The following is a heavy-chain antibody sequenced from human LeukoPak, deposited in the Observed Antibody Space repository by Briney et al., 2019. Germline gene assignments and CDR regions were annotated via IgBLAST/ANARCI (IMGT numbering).Heavy chain of an antibody. CDR2: INPNSGGT. CDR3: ARDSCSSTSCYVASYYYYYGMDV. J-gene: IGHJ6*02. V-gene: IGHV1-2*06. CDR1: GYTFTGYY. Sequence: ASVKVSCKASGYTFTGYYMHWVRQAPGQGFEWMGRINPNSGGTNYAQKFQGRVTMTRDTSISTAYMELSRLRSDDTAVYYCARDSCSSTSCYVASYYYYYGMDVWGQGTTVTVSS. D-gene: IGHD2-2*01.